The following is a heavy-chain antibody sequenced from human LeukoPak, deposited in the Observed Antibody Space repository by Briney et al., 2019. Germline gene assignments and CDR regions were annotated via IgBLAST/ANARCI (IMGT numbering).Heavy chain of an antibody. CDR2: INPNSGGT. CDR1: GYTFTGYY. Sequence: ASVKVSCKASGYTFTGYYMHWVRQAPGQGLEWMGWINPNSGGTNYAQEFQGRVTMTRDTSISTAYMELSRLRSDDTAVYYCARDRLTMVRGVTPWFDPWGQGTLVTVSP. CDR3: ARDRLTMVRGVTPWFDP. D-gene: IGHD3-10*01. J-gene: IGHJ5*02. V-gene: IGHV1-2*02.